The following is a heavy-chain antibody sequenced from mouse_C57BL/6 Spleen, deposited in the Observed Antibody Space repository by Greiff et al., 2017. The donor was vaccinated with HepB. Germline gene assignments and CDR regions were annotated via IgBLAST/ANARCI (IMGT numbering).Heavy chain of an antibody. J-gene: IGHJ1*03. CDR3: TRDYSNPWYFDV. V-gene: IGHV1-15*01. Sequence: QVQLQQSGAELVRPGASVTLSCKASGYTFTDYEMHWVKQTPVHGLEWIGAIVPETGGTAYNQKFKGKAILTADKSSSTAYMELRSLTSEDSAVYYCTRDYSNPWYFDVWGTGTTVTVSS. CDR2: IVPETGGT. CDR1: GYTFTDYE. D-gene: IGHD2-5*01.